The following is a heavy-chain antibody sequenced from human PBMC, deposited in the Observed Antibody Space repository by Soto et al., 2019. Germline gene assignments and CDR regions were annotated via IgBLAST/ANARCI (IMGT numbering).Heavy chain of an antibody. Sequence: QVQLVQSGAEEKKPGASVKVSCKASGYTFTSYAMHWVRQAPGQRLEWMGWINAGNGNTKYSQKFQGRVTITRDTSASTAYMELSSLRSEDTAVYYCERGLYHYGDYDYWCQGTMVTVSS. V-gene: IGHV1-3*05. CDR3: ERGLYHYGDYDY. J-gene: IGHJ4*02. CDR1: GYTFTSYA. CDR2: INAGNGNT. D-gene: IGHD4-17*01.